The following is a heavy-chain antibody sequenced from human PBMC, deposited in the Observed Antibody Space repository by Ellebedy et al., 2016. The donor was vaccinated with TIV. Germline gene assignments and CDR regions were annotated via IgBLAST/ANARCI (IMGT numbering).Heavy chain of an antibody. V-gene: IGHV3-23*01. CDR1: GFNFNGYA. CDR3: ANNPLAEIGDF. CDR2: ISASGTVT. J-gene: IGHJ4*02. D-gene: IGHD2-21*01. Sequence: GESLKISCAASGFNFNGYAMSWVRQVAGKGLEWLSDISASGTVTYYADSVKGRFTVSRDNSKNTLYLQMSSLTAEDTAVYYCANNPLAEIGDFWGQGTLVTVSS.